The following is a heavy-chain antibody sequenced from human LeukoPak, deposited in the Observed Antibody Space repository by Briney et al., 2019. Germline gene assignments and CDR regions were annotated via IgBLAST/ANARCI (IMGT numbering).Heavy chain of an antibody. J-gene: IGHJ4*02. CDR3: VREGRSGWFQNFDY. CDR2: INSRGSDI. Sequence: GGSLRLSCAASGFTFSRYWMHWVRQAPGKGLVWVSRINSRGSDINYADFVKGRFTISRDTAKNTLYLQMNSLRAEDTAVYYCVREGRSGWFQNFDYWGQGTLITVSS. V-gene: IGHV3-74*01. D-gene: IGHD6-19*01. CDR1: GFTFSRYW.